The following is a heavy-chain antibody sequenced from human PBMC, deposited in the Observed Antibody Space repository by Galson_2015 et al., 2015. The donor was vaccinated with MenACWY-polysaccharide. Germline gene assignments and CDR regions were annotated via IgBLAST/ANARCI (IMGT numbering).Heavy chain of an antibody. J-gene: IGHJ4*02. CDR3: ARGGDGYGNFDY. V-gene: IGHV3-74*01. CDR1: ESTFSGYW. D-gene: IGHD5-24*01. CDR2: INGAGSTT. Sequence: SCAASESTFSGYWMHCVRQAPGKGLVWVSRINGAGSTTSCADSVKGRFTISRDNAQHMLYLQMNSLRAEDTAVYYCARGGDGYGNFDYWGQGILVTVSS.